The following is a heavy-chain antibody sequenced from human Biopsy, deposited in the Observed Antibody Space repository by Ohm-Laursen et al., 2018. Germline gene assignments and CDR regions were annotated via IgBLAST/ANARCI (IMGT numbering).Heavy chain of an antibody. CDR3: GNEIYGRDY. CDR1: GATSSDYY. V-gene: IGHV4-34*08. Sequence: SDTLSLTCVVCGATSSDYYWSWIRQPPGKGLEWLGQIDRSGNTNYNPSLKGRLTISANTSKNQFSLKLTSVTAADTAVYFCGNEIYGRDYWGQGALVTVSS. D-gene: IGHD4-17*01. J-gene: IGHJ4*02. CDR2: IDRSGNT.